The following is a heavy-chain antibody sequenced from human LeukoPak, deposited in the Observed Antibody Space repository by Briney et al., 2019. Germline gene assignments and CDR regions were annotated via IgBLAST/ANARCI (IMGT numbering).Heavy chain of an antibody. J-gene: IGHJ5*02. D-gene: IGHD3-10*01. CDR1: GYTFTSYD. CDR2: MNPNSGNT. CDR3: ARGPGAPYGSGRGKFDP. Sequence: ASVKVSCKASGYTFTSYDINWVRQATGQGLEWMGWMNPNSGNTGYAQKFQGRVTMARNTSISTAYMELSSLRSEDTAVYYCARGPGAPYGSGRGKFDPWGQGTLVTVSS. V-gene: IGHV1-8*01.